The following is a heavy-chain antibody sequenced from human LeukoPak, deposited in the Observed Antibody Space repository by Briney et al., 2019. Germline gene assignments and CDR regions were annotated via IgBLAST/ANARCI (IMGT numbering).Heavy chain of an antibody. CDR3: AREPGIAAAGPDAFDI. Sequence: SETLSLTCTVSGGSISSWYWSWIRQPPGKGLEWIGYIYYSGSTNYNPSLKSRVTISVDTSKNQFSLKLSSVTAADTAVYYCAREPGIAAAGPDAFDIWGQGTMVTVSS. J-gene: IGHJ3*02. V-gene: IGHV4-59*01. CDR1: GGSISSWY. CDR2: IYYSGST. D-gene: IGHD6-13*01.